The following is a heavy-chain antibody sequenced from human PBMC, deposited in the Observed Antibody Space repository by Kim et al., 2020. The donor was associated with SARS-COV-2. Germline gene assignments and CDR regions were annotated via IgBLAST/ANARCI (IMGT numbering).Heavy chain of an antibody. V-gene: IGHV3-23*01. D-gene: IGHD3-9*01. J-gene: IGHJ4*02. Sequence: GGSLRLSCTASGFTFDNYAMSWVRQAPGKGLEWVSSIVAGGDNTNYGDSVKGRFTISRDNSRNTLYLQMNSLRVEDTALYYCAKEVHFDWLSSPGGYYFDSWGQGTLVTVSA. CDR1: GFTFDNYA. CDR2: IVAGGDNT. CDR3: AKEVHFDWLSSPGGYYFDS.